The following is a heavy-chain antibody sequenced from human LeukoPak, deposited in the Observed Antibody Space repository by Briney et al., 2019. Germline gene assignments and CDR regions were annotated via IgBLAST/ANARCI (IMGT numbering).Heavy chain of an antibody. CDR3: ARDRQYSSSWLDY. V-gene: IGHV3-30-3*01. D-gene: IGHD6-13*01. CDR1: GFTFSSYA. Sequence: GGSLRLSCAASGFTFSSYAMHWVRQAPGKGLERVAVISYDGSNKYYADSVKGRFTISRDNSKNTLYLQMNSLRAEDTAVYYCARDRQYSSSWLDYWGQGTLVTVSS. CDR2: ISYDGSNK. J-gene: IGHJ4*02.